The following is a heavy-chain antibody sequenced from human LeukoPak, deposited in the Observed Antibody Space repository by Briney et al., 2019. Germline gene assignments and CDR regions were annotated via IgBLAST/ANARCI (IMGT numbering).Heavy chain of an antibody. Sequence: GGSLRLSCAASGFTFSSYWMSWVRQAPGMGLEWVANIKQDGSEKDYADSVKGRFTISRDNDKNSLYLQMNSLRVEDTAVYYCARVFRPSLTVFIIRGAFDIWGQGTMVTVSS. V-gene: IGHV3-7*01. CDR3: ARVFRPSLTVFIIRGAFDI. CDR1: GFTFSSYW. CDR2: IKQDGSEK. J-gene: IGHJ3*02. D-gene: IGHD3-3*01.